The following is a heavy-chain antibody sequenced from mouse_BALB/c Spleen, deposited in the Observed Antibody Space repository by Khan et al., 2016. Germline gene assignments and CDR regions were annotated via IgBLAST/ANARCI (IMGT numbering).Heavy chain of an antibody. Sequence: EVKLQESGPGLVKPSQSLSLTCTVTGYSITSDYAWNWIRQFPGNKLEWMGYISYRGNTGYNPSLKSRISITRDTSKNQFFLQLISVTTEDTGTYYCARWVRNTIDYWGQGTSVTVSS. CDR1: GYSITSDYA. CDR2: ISYRGNT. D-gene: IGHD2-14*01. V-gene: IGHV3-2*02. CDR3: ARWVRNTIDY. J-gene: IGHJ4*01.